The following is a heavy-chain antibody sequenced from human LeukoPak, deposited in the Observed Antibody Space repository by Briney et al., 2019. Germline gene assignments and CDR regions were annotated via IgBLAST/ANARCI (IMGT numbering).Heavy chain of an antibody. CDR2: IYSGGGT. Sequence: GSLRLSCAASGFTVSSIFMSWVRQAPGKGLEGVSGIYSGGGTYYADSVKGRFTISRDNSKNTLYLQMDSLRAEDTAVYYCARAAAAGYRGYYYYGMDVWGQGTTVTVSS. CDR3: ARAAAAGYRGYYYYGMDV. V-gene: IGHV3-66*01. D-gene: IGHD6-13*01. J-gene: IGHJ6*02. CDR1: GFTVSSIF.